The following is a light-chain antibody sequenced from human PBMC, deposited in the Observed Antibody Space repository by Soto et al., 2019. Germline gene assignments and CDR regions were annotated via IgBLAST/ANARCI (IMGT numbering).Light chain of an antibody. J-gene: IGKJ2*01. V-gene: IGKV1-6*01. Sequence: AIQMTQSPSSLSASVGDRVTITCRARQGIRNDLGWYQQKPGKAPKLLIYAASSLQSGVPSTFSGSGSGTDFTLTISSLHPEDFATYYCLQDYNYPYTFGQGTKLEIK. CDR1: QGIRND. CDR3: LQDYNYPYT. CDR2: AAS.